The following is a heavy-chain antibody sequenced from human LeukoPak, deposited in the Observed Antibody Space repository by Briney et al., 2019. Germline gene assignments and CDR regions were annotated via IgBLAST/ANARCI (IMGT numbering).Heavy chain of an antibody. D-gene: IGHD2-15*01. CDR1: GFTFSSYA. Sequence: GGSLRLSCAASGFTFSSYAMSWVRQAPGKGLEWDSAISGSGGSTYYADSVKGRFTISRDNSKNTLYLQMNSLRAEDTAAYYCASGLVVVAAIPFDCWGQGTLVTVSS. CDR2: ISGSGGST. V-gene: IGHV3-23*01. J-gene: IGHJ4*02. CDR3: ASGLVVVAAIPFDC.